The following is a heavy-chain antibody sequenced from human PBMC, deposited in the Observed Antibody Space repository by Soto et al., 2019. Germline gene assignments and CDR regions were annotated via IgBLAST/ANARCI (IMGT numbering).Heavy chain of an antibody. D-gene: IGHD3-22*01. CDR1: GYTFTSYG. CDR3: ARKVRYYDSSGYSDNFDY. J-gene: IGHJ4*02. V-gene: IGHV1-18*03. Sequence: ASVKVSCKASGYTFTSYGISWVRQAPGQGLEWMGWISAYNGNTNYAQKLQGRVTMTTDTSTSTAYMELRSLRSDDMAVYYCARKVRYYDSSGYSDNFDYWGQGTLVTVSS. CDR2: ISAYNGNT.